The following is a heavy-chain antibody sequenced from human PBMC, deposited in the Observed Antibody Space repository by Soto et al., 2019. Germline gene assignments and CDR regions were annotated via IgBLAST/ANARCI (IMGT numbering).Heavy chain of an antibody. V-gene: IGHV3-30*01. J-gene: IGHJ4*02. Sequence: QVQLVESGGGVVQPWRSLRLSRAASGFTFRSYAMDWVSQAPGKGLEWVAVISYDGTNKYYADSVKGRFTISRDNSKNTLSLQMNSLRPEDTAVYYCARGDSNSWSDFWGQGTLVTVSS. CDR2: ISYDGTNK. CDR3: ARGDSNSWSDF. D-gene: IGHD6-13*01. CDR1: GFTFRSYA.